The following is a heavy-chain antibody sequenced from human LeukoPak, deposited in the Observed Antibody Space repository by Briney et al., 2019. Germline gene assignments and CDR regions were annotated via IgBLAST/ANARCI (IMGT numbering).Heavy chain of an antibody. Sequence: PGGSLRLSCAASGFTFSSYWMSWVRQAPGKGLEWVANIKQDGSEKYYVDSVKGRFTISRDNAKNSLYLQMNSLRAEDTAVYYCAREGYSYGYRYYFDYWGQGTLVTVSS. D-gene: IGHD5-18*01. J-gene: IGHJ4*02. V-gene: IGHV3-7*01. CDR1: GFTFSSYW. CDR2: IKQDGSEK. CDR3: AREGYSYGYRYYFDY.